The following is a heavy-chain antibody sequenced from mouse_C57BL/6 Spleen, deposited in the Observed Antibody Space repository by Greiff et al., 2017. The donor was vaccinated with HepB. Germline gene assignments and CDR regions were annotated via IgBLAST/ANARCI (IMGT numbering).Heavy chain of an antibody. Sequence: EVMLVESGGGLVKPGGSLKLSCAASGFTFSSYAMSWVRQTPEKRLEWVATISDGGSYTYYPDNVKGRFTISRDNAKNNLYLQMIHLKSEDTAMYYCAREAVVATRGYYFDYWGQGTTLTVSS. CDR3: AREAVVATRGYYFDY. CDR2: ISDGGSYT. CDR1: GFTFSSYA. J-gene: IGHJ2*01. D-gene: IGHD1-1*01. V-gene: IGHV5-4*01.